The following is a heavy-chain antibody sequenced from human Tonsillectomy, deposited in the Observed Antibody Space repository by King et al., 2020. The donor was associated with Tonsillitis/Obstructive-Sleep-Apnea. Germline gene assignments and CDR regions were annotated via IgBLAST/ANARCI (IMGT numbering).Heavy chain of an antibody. D-gene: IGHD1-26*01. CDR1: GFTFSNAW. J-gene: IGHJ3*01. V-gene: IGHV3-15*01. CDR3: ATDWGSGTYYVRAFDV. Sequence: DVQLVESGGGLVKPGGSLRLSCAASGFTFSNAWMSWVRQAPGKGPEWVGRIKSKSKGETTDYTAPVRGRFTISRDDSKNTLFLQMNSRKTEDTAVYYCATDWGSGTYYVRAFDVWGLGTMVTVSS. CDR2: IKSKSKGETT.